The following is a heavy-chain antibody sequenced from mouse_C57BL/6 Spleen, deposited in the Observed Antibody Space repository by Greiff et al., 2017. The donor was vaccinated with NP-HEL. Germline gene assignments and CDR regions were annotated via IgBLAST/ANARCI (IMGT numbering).Heavy chain of an antibody. CDR2: ISYDGSN. D-gene: IGHD4-1*01. Sequence: EVKLVESGPGLVKPSQSLSLTCSVTGYSITSGYYWNWIRQFPGNKLEWMGYISYDGSNNYNPSLKNRISITRDTSKNQFFLKLNSVTTEDTATYYCARATGTYAMDYWGQGTSVTVSS. J-gene: IGHJ4*01. CDR1: GYSITSGYY. V-gene: IGHV3-6*01. CDR3: ARATGTYAMDY.